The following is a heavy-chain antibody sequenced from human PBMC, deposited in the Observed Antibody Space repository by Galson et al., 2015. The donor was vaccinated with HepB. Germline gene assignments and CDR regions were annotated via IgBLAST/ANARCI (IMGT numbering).Heavy chain of an antibody. D-gene: IGHD4-17*01. CDR3: ARNYGSSVGY. Sequence: SVKVSCKASGYTFTGYYMHWVRQAPGQGLEWMGRINPNSGGTNYAQKFQGRVTMTRDTSISTAYMELSSVTAADTAVYYCARNYGSSVGYWGQGTLVTVSS. V-gene: IGHV1-2*06. CDR1: GYTFTGYY. CDR2: INPNSGGT. J-gene: IGHJ4*02.